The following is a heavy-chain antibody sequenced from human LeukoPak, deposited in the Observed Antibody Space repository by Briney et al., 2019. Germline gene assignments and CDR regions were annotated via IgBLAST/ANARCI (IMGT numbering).Heavy chain of an antibody. J-gene: IGHJ4*02. D-gene: IGHD3-10*01. CDR3: ARDSYGSGRYFDY. CDR1: GGTFSSYT. CDR2: IIPILGIA. Sequence: SVTVSCKASGGTFSSYTNSWVRQAPGQGLEWMGRIIPILGIANYAQKFQGRVTIIADKSTSTAYMELSSLRSEDTAVYYCARDSYGSGRYFDYWGQGTLVTVSS. V-gene: IGHV1-69*02.